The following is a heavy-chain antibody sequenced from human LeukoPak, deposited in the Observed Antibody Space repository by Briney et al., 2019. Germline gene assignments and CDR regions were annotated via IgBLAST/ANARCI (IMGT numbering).Heavy chain of an antibody. V-gene: IGHV3-48*03. CDR2: ISSRGSSI. Sequence: PGGSLRLSCAASGFTFSTYGMNWVRQAPGKWLEWVSYISSRGSSIYYADSVKGRFTISRDNAKNSLYLQMNSLRAEDTAAYYYAGIPEWCMLSCFDSWGQGTLVSVSS. CDR1: GFTFSTYG. D-gene: IGHD2-8*02. J-gene: IGHJ4*02. CDR3: AGIPEWCMLSCFDS.